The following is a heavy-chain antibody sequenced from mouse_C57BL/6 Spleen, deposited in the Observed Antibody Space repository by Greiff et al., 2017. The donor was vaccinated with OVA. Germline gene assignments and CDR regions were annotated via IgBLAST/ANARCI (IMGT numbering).Heavy chain of an antibody. V-gene: IGHV1-59*01. D-gene: IGHD1-1*01. CDR1: GYTFTSYW. CDR2: IDPSNGYT. J-gene: IGHJ4*01. Sequence: VQLQQPGAELVRPGTSVKLSCKASGYTFTSYWMHWVKQRPGQGLEWIGVIDPSNGYTNYNQKFKGKATLTVDTSSSTAYMQLSSLTSEDSAVYDGARWITTVVERNDMDYWGQGTSVTVSS. CDR3: ARWITTVVERNDMDY.